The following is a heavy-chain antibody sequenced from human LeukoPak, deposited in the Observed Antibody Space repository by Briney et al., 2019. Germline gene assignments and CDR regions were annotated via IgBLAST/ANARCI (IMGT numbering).Heavy chain of an antibody. J-gene: IGHJ4*02. V-gene: IGHV4-39*01. CDR2: IYYSGST. Sequence: KPSETLSLTCTVSGGSISSSSYYWGWIRQPPGKGLEWIGSIYYSGSTYYNPSLKSRVTISVDTSKNQFSLKLSSVTAADTAVYYCARHEVITFGGVTYYWGQGTLVTVSS. D-gene: IGHD3-16*01. CDR1: GGSISSSSYY. CDR3: ARHEVITFGGVTYY.